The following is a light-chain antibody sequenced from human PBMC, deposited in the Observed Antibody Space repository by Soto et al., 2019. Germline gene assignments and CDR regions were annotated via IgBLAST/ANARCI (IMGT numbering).Light chain of an antibody. J-gene: IGLJ3*02. Sequence: QSVLTQPPSVSGAPGQRVTISCTGSSSNIGAGYDVHWYQQLPGTAPKLLIYINRNRPSGVPDRFSGSKSGTSASLAITGLQAEDEADYYCCSYAGSYTHWVFGGGTKLTVL. CDR1: SSNIGAGYD. CDR3: CSYAGSYTHWV. V-gene: IGLV1-40*01. CDR2: INR.